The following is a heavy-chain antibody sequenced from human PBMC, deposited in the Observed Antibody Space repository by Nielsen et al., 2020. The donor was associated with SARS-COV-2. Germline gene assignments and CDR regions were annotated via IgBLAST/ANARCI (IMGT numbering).Heavy chain of an antibody. CDR2: ISATSGNT. CDR3: AGANNRFWPWAWFDP. V-gene: IGHV1-18*01. CDR1: GYTFTTYG. J-gene: IGHJ5*02. Sequence: ASVKVSCKASGYTFTTYGISWVRQAPGQGLEWMGWISATSGNTNYAQKLQGRVTMTTDTSTSTAYMELRSLTSDDTAVYYCAGANNRFWPWAWFDPWGQGTLVTVSS. D-gene: IGHD1-14*01.